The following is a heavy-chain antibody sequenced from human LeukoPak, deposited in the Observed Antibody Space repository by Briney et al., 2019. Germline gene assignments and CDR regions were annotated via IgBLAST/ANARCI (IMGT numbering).Heavy chain of an antibody. CDR2: ISYDGSNK. V-gene: IGHV3-30*03. D-gene: IGHD2-21*01. CDR1: GFTFSSYG. Sequence: PGRSLRLSCAASGFTFSSYGMHWVRQAPGKGLEWVAVISYDGSNKYYADSVKGRFTISRDNSKNTLYLQMNSLRVEDTAVYYCARDGSGDGAYWGQGTLVTVSS. J-gene: IGHJ4*02. CDR3: ARDGSGDGAY.